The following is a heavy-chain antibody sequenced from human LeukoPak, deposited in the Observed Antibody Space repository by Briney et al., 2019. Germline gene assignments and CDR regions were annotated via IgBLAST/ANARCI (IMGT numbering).Heavy chain of an antibody. J-gene: IGHJ4*02. V-gene: IGHV4-61*02. CDR3: AREPGIAVD. CDR2: IYTSGST. D-gene: IGHD6-19*01. CDR1: GGSISSGSYY. Sequence: TLSLTCTVSGGSISSGSYYWSWIRQPAGKGLEWIGRIYTSGSTTYSSSLKSRVTISLDTSKNHFSLKLSSVTAADTAVYYCAREPGIAVDWGQGTLVTVSS.